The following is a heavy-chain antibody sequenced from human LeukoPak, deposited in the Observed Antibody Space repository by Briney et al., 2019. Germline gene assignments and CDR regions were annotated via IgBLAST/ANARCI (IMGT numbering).Heavy chain of an antibody. CDR1: GGSISSGGYY. CDR2: IYYSGST. CDR3: ARQATKVYFDY. J-gene: IGHJ4*02. Sequence: PSETLSLTCTVSGGSISSGGYYWSWIRQHPGKGLEWIGYIYYSGSTYYNPSLKSRVTISVDTSKNQFSLKLSSVTAADTAVYYCARQATKVYFDYWGQGTLVTVSS. D-gene: IGHD1-1*01. V-gene: IGHV4-31*03.